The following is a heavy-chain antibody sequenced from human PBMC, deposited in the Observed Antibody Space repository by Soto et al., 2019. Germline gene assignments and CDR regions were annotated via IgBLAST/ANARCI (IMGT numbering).Heavy chain of an antibody. V-gene: IGHV4-59*01. CDR2: IYYSGST. J-gene: IGHJ6*02. D-gene: IGHD3-3*01. Sequence: SETLSLTCTVSGGSISSYYWSWIRQPPGKGLEWIGYIYYSGSTNYNPSLKSRVTISVDTSKNQFSLKLSSVTAADTAVYYCARDRIHDFWPTPYGMDVWGQGTTVTVSS. CDR1: GGSISSYY. CDR3: ARDRIHDFWPTPYGMDV.